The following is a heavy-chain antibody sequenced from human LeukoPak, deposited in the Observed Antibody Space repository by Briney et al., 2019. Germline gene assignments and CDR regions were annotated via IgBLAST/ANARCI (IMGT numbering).Heavy chain of an antibody. CDR3: ARSPSDGYYYDY. CDR2: ISSSSGTI. Sequence: GGSLRLSCAASGFTFNSYSMNWVRQAPGKGLEWVSYISSSSGTIYYADSVKGRFTISRDNAKNSLHLEMNSLRAEDTAVYYCARSPSDGYYYDYWGQGTLVTVSS. V-gene: IGHV3-48*01. J-gene: IGHJ4*02. CDR1: GFTFNSYS. D-gene: IGHD2-15*01.